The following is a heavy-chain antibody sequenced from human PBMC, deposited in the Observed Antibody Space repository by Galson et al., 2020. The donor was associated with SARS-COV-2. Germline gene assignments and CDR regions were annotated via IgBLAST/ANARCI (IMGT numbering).Heavy chain of an antibody. V-gene: IGHV3-23*01. J-gene: IGHJ1*01. CDR3: AKEAGSGWATDYFQH. Sequence: GESLKISCAASGFTFDTYAMGWVRQAPGKGLERVALITEHGFHTYYPESVKGRFTISRDNSKDMLFLEINSLRFEDTALYYCAKEAGSGWATDYFQHWGQGTLVSVSS. CDR2: ITEHGFHT. CDR1: GFTFDTYA. D-gene: IGHD6-25*01.